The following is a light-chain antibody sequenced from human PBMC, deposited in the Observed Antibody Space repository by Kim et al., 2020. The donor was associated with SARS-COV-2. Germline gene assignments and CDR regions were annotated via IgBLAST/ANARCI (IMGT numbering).Light chain of an antibody. CDR2: QDS. V-gene: IGLV3-1*01. CDR3: QAWHSSAVV. J-gene: IGLJ2*01. Sequence: SYELTQPPSVSVSPGQTASITCSGDKLGDKYACWYQQKPGQSPVLVIYQDSKRPSGIPERFSGSNSWNTATLTISGTQAMDEADYYCQAWHSSAVVFGGG. CDR1: KLGDKY.